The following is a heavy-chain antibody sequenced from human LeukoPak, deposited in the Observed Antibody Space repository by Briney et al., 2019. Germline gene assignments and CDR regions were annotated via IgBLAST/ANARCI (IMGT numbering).Heavy chain of an antibody. Sequence: GESLKISCQGSGYSFTSYWIGWVRQMPGKGLEWMGITYPRDSDTINSPSFQGQVPISADKSISTAYLQWSSLKASDTAMYYCARHQGSDVLRYFDWLFYFDYWGQGTLVTVSS. CDR1: GYSFTSYW. CDR2: TYPRDSDT. CDR3: ARHQGSDVLRYFDWLFYFDY. D-gene: IGHD3-9*01. V-gene: IGHV5-51*01. J-gene: IGHJ4*02.